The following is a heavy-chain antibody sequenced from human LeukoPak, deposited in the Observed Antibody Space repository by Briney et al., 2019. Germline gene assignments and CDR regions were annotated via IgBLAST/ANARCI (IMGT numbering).Heavy chain of an antibody. CDR1: GFTFSNYW. Sequence: GGSLGLSCAASGFTFSNYWMSWVRQAPGKGLEWVANIKQDGSEKYYVDSVKGRFTISRDNAKNSLYLQMNSLRAEDTAVYYCARVVPAAIAFDYWGQGTLVTVSS. V-gene: IGHV3-7*01. J-gene: IGHJ4*02. CDR3: ARVVPAAIAFDY. D-gene: IGHD2-2*01. CDR2: IKQDGSEK.